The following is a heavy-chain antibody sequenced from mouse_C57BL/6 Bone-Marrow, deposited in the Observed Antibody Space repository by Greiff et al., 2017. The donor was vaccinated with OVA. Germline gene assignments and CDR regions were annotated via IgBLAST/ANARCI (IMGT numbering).Heavy chain of an antibody. V-gene: IGHV5-4*03. Sequence: EVTLVESGGGLVKPGGSLKLSCAASGFTFSSYAMSWVRQTPEKRLEWVATISDGGSYTYYPDNVTGRFTISRDNAKNNLYLQMSHLKSEDTAMYYCARVSYYGSSYNYWGQGTTLTVSS. J-gene: IGHJ2*01. CDR1: GFTFSSYA. CDR2: ISDGGSYT. D-gene: IGHD1-1*01. CDR3: ARVSYYGSSYNY.